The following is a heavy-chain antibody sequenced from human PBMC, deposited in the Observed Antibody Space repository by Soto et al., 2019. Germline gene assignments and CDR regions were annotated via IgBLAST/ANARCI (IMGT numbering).Heavy chain of an antibody. CDR1: GFTFDSHW. CDR3: VREAGVAADC. CDR2: IKTDGYAA. Sequence: ESGGVLVQPGGSLRLSCVASGFTFDSHWMHWVRQAPGEGLVWVSRIKTDGYAAAYADSEKGRFTISRDNTKNTVYLQMNSLRAEDPAVYFCVREAGVAADCWGQGTLVTVAS. J-gene: IGHJ4*02. D-gene: IGHD6-19*01. V-gene: IGHV3-74*01.